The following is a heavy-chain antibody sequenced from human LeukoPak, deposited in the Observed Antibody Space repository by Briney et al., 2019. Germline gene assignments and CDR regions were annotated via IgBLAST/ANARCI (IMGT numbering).Heavy chain of an antibody. D-gene: IGHD3-10*01. Sequence: PSETLSLTCTVSGGSISSYYWSWIRQPPGKGLEWIGHLYNNGSTNYNPSLRSRVTISVDTSKNQFSLKLSSVTAADTAVYYCAREVPVYYYGSTIVGYGLDVWGHGTTVTVSS. V-gene: IGHV4-59*01. CDR3: AREVPVYYYGSTIVGYGLDV. J-gene: IGHJ6*02. CDR1: GGSISSYY. CDR2: LYNNGST.